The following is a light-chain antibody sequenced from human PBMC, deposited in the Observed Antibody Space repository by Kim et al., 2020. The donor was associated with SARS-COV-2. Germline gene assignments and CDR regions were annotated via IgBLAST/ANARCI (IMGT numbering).Light chain of an antibody. J-gene: IGKJ4*01. CDR3: QQYGSSPLT. CDR1: QSVSSSY. Sequence: SAGERATLSCRASQSVSSSYLAWHQQKPGQAPRLLIYGASSRATGIPDRFSGSGSGTDFTLTISRLEPEDFAVYYCQQYGSSPLTFGGGTKVEIK. V-gene: IGKV3-20*01. CDR2: GAS.